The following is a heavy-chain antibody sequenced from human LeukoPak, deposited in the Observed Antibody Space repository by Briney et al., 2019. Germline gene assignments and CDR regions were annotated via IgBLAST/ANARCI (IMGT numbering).Heavy chain of an antibody. CDR2: IKSKTDGGTT. CDR1: GFTFSNAW. Sequence: PGGSLRLSCAASGFTFSNAWMSWVRQAPGKGLEWVGRIKSKTDGGTTDYAEPVKGRFTISRDDSKKTLYLQMNSLETEDTALYYCAAVSVDYGDSSFDFWGQGTLVTVSS. J-gene: IGHJ4*02. D-gene: IGHD4-17*01. V-gene: IGHV3-15*01. CDR3: AAVSVDYGDSSFDF.